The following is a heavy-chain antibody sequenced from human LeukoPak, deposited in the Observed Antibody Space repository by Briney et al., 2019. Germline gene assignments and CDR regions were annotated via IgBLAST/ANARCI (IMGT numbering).Heavy chain of an antibody. Sequence: ASVKVSCKASGGTFSSYAISWVRQAPGQGLEWMGGIIPIFGTANYARKFQGRVTMTRNTSITTAYMEVSSLRSEDTAVYFCARGHYGGNIPHYYYMDVWGKGTTVTVSS. D-gene: IGHD4-23*01. J-gene: IGHJ6*03. CDR1: GGTFSSYA. CDR3: ARGHYGGNIPHYYYMDV. CDR2: IIPIFGTA. V-gene: IGHV1-69*05.